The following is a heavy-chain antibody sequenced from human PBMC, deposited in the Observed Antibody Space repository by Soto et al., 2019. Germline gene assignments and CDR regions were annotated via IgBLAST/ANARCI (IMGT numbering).Heavy chain of an antibody. J-gene: IGHJ6*02. CDR1: GFTFSSYD. V-gene: IGHV3-13*01. CDR3: ARGPGDRVPILLRGMDV. CDR2: IGTAGDT. Sequence: GGSLRLSCAASGFTFSSYDMHWVRQATGKGLEWVSAIGTAGDTYYPGSVKGRFTISRENAKNSLYLQMNSLRAEDTAVYYCARGPGDRVPILLRGMDVWGQGTTVTVSS. D-gene: IGHD2-21*01.